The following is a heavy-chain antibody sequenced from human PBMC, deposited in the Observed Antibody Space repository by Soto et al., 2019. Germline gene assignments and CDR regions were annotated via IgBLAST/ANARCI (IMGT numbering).Heavy chain of an antibody. CDR2: IVVASGQT. CDR1: GSGFISSG. J-gene: IGHJ6*02. D-gene: IGHD2-15*01. V-gene: IGHV1-58*02. CDR3: SEDRPDIGVGWWV. Sequence: SVKVSCKASGSGFISSGIQWVRQAHGQRLEWIGWIVVASGQTNYAQNFRGRVAITRDTSTATAYIELTGLTSEDTAVYFCSEDRPDIGVGWWVWGQGTTVTVSS.